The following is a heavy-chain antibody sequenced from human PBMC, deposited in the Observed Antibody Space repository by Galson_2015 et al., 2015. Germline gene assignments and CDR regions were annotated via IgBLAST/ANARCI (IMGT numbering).Heavy chain of an antibody. V-gene: IGHV3-73*01. J-gene: IGHJ6*02. CDR3: TRHKEKGYYYGMDV. Sequence: NSYATAYAASVKGRFTISRDDSKNTAYLQMNSLKTEDTAVYYCTRHKEKGYYYGMDVWGQGTTVTVSS. CDR2: NSYAT.